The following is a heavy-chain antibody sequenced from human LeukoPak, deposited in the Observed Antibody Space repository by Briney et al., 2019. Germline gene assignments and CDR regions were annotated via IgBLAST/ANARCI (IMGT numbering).Heavy chain of an antibody. CDR3: ARGSLRDAQVAFDI. J-gene: IGHJ3*02. V-gene: IGHV3-48*01. CDR2: ISSSSSTI. D-gene: IGHD4-17*01. CDR1: GFTFSSYS. Sequence: EGSLRLSCAASGFTFSSYSMNWVRQAPGKGLEWVSYISSSSSTIYYADSVKGRFTISRDNAKNSLYLQMNSLRAEDTAVYYCARGSLRDAQVAFDIWGQGTMVTVSS.